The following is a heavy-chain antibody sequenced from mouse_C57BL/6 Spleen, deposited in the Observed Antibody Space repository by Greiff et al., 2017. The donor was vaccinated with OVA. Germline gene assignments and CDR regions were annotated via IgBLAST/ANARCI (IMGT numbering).Heavy chain of an antibody. CDR2: INPSNGGT. J-gene: IGHJ4*01. V-gene: IGHV1-53*01. Sequence: QVQLQQPGTELVKPGASVKLSCKASGYTFTSYWMHWVKQRPGQGLEWIGNINPSNGGTYYNEKFKSKATLTVDKSSSTAYMKLSSLTTEDSAVYDCARYNSSPYYYAMDYWGQGTSGTVSS. CDR3: ARYNSSPYYYAMDY. CDR1: GYTFTSYW. D-gene: IGHD2-5*01.